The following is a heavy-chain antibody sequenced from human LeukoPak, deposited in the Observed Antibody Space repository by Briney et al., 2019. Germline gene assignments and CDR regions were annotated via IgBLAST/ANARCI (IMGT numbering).Heavy chain of an antibody. CDR1: GGSISSYY. J-gene: IGHJ3*02. Sequence: SETLSLTCTVSGGSISSYYWSWIRQPPGEGLEWIGYIYYSGSTNYNPSLKSRVTISVDTSKNQFSLKLSSVTAADTAVYYCARSLYYYDSSGYYSGAFDIWGQGTKVTVSS. CDR2: IYYSGST. V-gene: IGHV4-59*01. CDR3: ARSLYYYDSSGYYSGAFDI. D-gene: IGHD3-22*01.